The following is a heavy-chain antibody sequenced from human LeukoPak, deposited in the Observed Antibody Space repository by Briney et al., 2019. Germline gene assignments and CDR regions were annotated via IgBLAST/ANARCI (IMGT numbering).Heavy chain of an antibody. J-gene: IGHJ4*02. CDR3: TRVLSVVYSSSWYYFDY. CDR2: IRSKAYGGTT. CDR1: GFTFGVYA. Sequence: GGSLRLSCTASGFTFGVYAMSWFRQAPGEGLEWVGFIRSKAYGGTTEYAASVKGRFTISRDDSKSIAYLQMNSLKTEDTAVYYCTRVLSVVYSSSWYYFDYWGQGTLVTVSS. V-gene: IGHV3-49*03. D-gene: IGHD6-13*01.